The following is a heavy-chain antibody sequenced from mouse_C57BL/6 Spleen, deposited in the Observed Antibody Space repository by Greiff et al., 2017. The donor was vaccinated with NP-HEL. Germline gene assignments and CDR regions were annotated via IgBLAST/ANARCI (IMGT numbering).Heavy chain of an antibody. Sequence: QVQLQQPGAELVMPGASVKLSCKASGYTFTSYSMPWVKQRPGQGLEWIGEIDPSDSYTNYNQKFKGKSTLTVDKSSSTAYMQLSSLTSEDSAVYYCARGLPFAYWGQGTLVTVSA. CDR1: GYTFTSYS. CDR2: IDPSDSYT. J-gene: IGHJ3*01. D-gene: IGHD2-2*01. CDR3: ARGLPFAY. V-gene: IGHV1-69*01.